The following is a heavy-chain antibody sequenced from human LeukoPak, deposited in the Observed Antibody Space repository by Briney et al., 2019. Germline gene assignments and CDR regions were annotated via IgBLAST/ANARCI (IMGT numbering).Heavy chain of an antibody. Sequence: GGSLRLSCAASGFTLTNYAMSWVRQAPGKGLEWVSAISGSGGSTYYADSVKGRFTISRDNSKNTLYLQMNSLRAEDTAIYYCAKRPGYSSSWYYFDYWGQGTLVTVSS. CDR3: AKRPGYSSSWYYFDY. V-gene: IGHV3-23*01. D-gene: IGHD6-13*01. CDR2: ISGSGGST. J-gene: IGHJ4*02. CDR1: GFTLTNYA.